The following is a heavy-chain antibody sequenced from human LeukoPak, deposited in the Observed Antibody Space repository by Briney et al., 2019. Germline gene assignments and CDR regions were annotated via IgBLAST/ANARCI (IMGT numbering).Heavy chain of an antibody. V-gene: IGHV5-51*01. CDR2: IYPDDSDT. J-gene: IGHJ6*03. Sequence: GESLKISCKASGYSFTNYWIGWVRQMPGKGLEWMGIIYPDDSDTRYSPSFQGQVNISADKSISTAYLQWSSLKASDSALYYCVRQRYSYYYYIDVWGKGTTVTVSS. D-gene: IGHD5-18*01. CDR1: GYSFTNYW. CDR3: VRQRYSYYYYIDV.